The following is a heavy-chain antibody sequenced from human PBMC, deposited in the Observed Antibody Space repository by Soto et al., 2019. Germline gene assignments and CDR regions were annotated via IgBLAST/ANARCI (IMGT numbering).Heavy chain of an antibody. J-gene: IGHJ4*02. Sequence: PGGSLRLSCAASGFTFTRYSMNWVRQAPGKGLEWVSSISSTTNYIYYADSMKGRFTVSRDNAKNSVYLEMNSLSAEDTALYYCARGSKDSYPGSRIFDFWGRGTLVTVSS. CDR2: ISSTTNYI. CDR3: ARGSKDSYPGSRIFDF. V-gene: IGHV3-21*01. CDR1: GFTFTRYS. D-gene: IGHD3-10*01.